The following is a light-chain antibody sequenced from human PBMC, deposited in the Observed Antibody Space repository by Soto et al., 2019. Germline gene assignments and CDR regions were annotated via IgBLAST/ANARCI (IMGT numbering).Light chain of an antibody. V-gene: IGKV3-20*01. CDR2: GAP. J-gene: IGKJ4*01. CDR3: QQYGVSPRT. CDR1: QGVSSSY. Sequence: EIVFTQSPGTLSLSPGERATLSCRASQGVSSSYLGWYQQEPGQPPRLLIYGAPSRATGIPDGFSGSGSGTDFTLTISRLEPDDSAVYYCQQYGVSPRTVGGGTKVDI.